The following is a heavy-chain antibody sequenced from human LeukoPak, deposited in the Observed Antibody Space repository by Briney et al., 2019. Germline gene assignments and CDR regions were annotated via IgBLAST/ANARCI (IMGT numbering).Heavy chain of an antibody. CDR1: GGSISSGGYS. J-gene: IGHJ6*03. CDR3: ASLEGGYYIRGSDDHSDNYYYYMDV. V-gene: IGHV4-30-4*07. CDR2: ISSTGST. D-gene: IGHD3-3*01. Sequence: TSETLSLTCAVSGGSISSGGYSWSWIRQPPGKGLEWIGYISSTGSTYYNPSLKSRVTISVDTSKNQFSLQLSSVTAADTAVYYCASLEGGYYIRGSDDHSDNYYYYMDVWGKGTTVTVSS.